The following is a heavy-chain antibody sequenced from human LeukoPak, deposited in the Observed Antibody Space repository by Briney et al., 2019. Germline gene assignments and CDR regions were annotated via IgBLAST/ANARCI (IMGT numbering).Heavy chain of an antibody. D-gene: IGHD2-2*01. V-gene: IGHV3-9*01. Sequence: GGSLRLSCAASGFTFDDYAMHWVRQAPGKGLEWVSGISWNSGSIGYADSVKGRFTISRDNAKNSLYLQMNSLRAEDTALYYCARAGESYQLLSSYYFDYWGQGTLVTVSS. CDR3: ARAGESYQLLSSYYFDY. CDR1: GFTFDDYA. CDR2: ISWNSGSI. J-gene: IGHJ4*02.